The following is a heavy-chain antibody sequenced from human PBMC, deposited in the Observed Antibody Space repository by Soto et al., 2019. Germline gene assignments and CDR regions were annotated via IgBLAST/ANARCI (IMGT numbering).Heavy chain of an antibody. D-gene: IGHD1-1*01. J-gene: IGHJ4*02. Sequence: SETLSLTCTVSGCSISSGGYYWSWIRQHPGKGLEWIGYIYYSGSTYYNPSLKSRVTISVDTSKNQFSLKLSSVTAADTAVYYCARYRWNATYYFDYWGQGTLVTVSS. CDR3: ARYRWNATYYFDY. CDR1: GCSISSGGYY. V-gene: IGHV4-31*03. CDR2: IYYSGST.